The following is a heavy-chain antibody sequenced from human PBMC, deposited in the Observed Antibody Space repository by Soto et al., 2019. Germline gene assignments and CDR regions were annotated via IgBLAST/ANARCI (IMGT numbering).Heavy chain of an antibody. V-gene: IGHV5-51*01. J-gene: IGHJ4*02. CDR1: GYNFAGYW. D-gene: IGHD3-3*01. CDR3: ARGGVSTRTFDY. CDR2: IYPSDSDT. Sequence: PGESLKISCXGSGYNFAGYWIAWARQMPGKGLELMGIIYPSDSDTRYRPSFQGQVTISADKSISSAYLQWSSLRASDNAMYYCARGGVSTRTFDYWGQGTPVTVSS.